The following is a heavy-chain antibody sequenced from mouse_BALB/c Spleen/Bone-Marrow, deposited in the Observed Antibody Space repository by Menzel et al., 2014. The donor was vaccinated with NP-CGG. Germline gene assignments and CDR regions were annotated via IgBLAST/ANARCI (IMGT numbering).Heavy chain of an antibody. CDR1: GFSLTSYG. CDR2: IWAGGST. V-gene: IGHV2-9*02. Sequence: VMLVESGPGLVAPSQSLSITCTVSGFSLTSYGVHWVRQPPGEGLEWLGVIWAGGSTNYNSALMSRLNISKDNSKSQVFLKMNSLQTDDTAMYYCARTLRWYFDVWGAGTAVTVSS. J-gene: IGHJ1*01. CDR3: ARTLRWYFDV.